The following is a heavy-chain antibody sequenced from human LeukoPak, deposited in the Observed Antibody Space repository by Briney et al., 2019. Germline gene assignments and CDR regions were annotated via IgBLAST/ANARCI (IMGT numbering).Heavy chain of an antibody. Sequence: SGGSLRLSCAASGFTFSNNAMHWVRQAPGKGLEWVAVISKDGRHAYYTDSLKGRFTISRDNSKKEMFLQMNSLRAEDTAVYYCARGSTPSIAAAGPYYYYYGMDVWGQGTTVTVSS. D-gene: IGHD6-13*01. V-gene: IGHV3-30*04. CDR2: ISKDGRHA. CDR3: ARGSTPSIAAAGPYYYYYGMDV. CDR1: GFTFSNNA. J-gene: IGHJ6*02.